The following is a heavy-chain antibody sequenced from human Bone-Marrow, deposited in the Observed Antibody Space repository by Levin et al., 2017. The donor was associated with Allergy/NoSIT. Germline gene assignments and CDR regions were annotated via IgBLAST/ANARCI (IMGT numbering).Heavy chain of an antibody. D-gene: IGHD3-10*01. J-gene: IGHJ4*02. Sequence: KISCQASGFTFRNSAVHWARQARGQGLEWIGWIVVGSGNTKYAQKFQDRVTIIRDMSTSTVYMELSSLRFDDTAVYYCAAEDYNVGAVKFDYWGQGTLLTVSS. CDR1: GFTFRNSA. V-gene: IGHV1-58*01. CDR2: IVVGSGNT. CDR3: AAEDYNVGAVKFDY.